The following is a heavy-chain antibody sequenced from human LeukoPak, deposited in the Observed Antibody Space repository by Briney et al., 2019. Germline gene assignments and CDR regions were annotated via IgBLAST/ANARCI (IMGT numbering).Heavy chain of an antibody. CDR2: IYYSGST. CDR3: ARAPNDYSNAFDI. J-gene: IGHJ3*02. V-gene: IGHV4-30-4*01. D-gene: IGHD4-11*01. Sequence: ASETLSLTCTVSGGSISSGDYYWSWIRQPPGKGLGWIGYIYYSGSTYYNPSLKSRVTVSVDTSKNQFSLKPSSVTAADTAVYYCARAPNDYSNAFDIWGQGTMVTVSS. CDR1: GGSISSGDYY.